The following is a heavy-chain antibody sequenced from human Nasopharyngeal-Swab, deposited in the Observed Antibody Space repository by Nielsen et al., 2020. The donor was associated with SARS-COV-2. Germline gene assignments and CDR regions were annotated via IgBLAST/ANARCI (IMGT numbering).Heavy chain of an antibody. D-gene: IGHD2-2*02. CDR2: ISGNGGSK. CDR3: AKYIVVVPAAIEGGPYFDY. V-gene: IGHV3-23*01. J-gene: IGHJ4*02. CDR1: GFTFSSYA. Sequence: GESLKISCAASGFTFSSYAMSWVRQAPGKGLEWVSAISGNGGSKYYADSVKGRFTISRDNSKNTLYLQMNSLRAEDTAVYYCAKYIVVVPAAIEGGPYFDYWGQGTLVTVSS.